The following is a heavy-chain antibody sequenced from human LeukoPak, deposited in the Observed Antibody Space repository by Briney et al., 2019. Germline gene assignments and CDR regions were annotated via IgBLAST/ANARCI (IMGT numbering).Heavy chain of an antibody. CDR1: GGSIRSYY. CDR2: IYYSGST. J-gene: IGHJ6*02. D-gene: IGHD6-6*01. CDR3: ARVIAARFYYYYGMDV. Sequence: PSETLSLTCTVSGGSIRSYYWSWIRQPPGKGLEWIGYIYYSGSTNYNPSLKSRVTISVDTSKNQFSLKLSSVTAADTAVYYCARVIAARFYYYYGMDVWGQGTTVTVSS. V-gene: IGHV4-59*01.